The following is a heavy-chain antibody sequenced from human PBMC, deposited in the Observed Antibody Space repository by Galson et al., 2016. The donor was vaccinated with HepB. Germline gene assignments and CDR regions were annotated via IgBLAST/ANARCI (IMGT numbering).Heavy chain of an antibody. CDR2: ISGSGQWT. J-gene: IGHJ3*02. CDR3: AKSSSLRLRTPFDM. Sequence: SLRLSCATAGLSCRNDGMSWVRQAPGKGLGCVGSISGSGQWTFAADSVKGRFIISRDNSRDTLFLQMSSLRVEDTATYFCAKSSSLRLRTPFDMWGQGTKVFVS. CDR1: GLSCRNDG. D-gene: IGHD1-14*01. V-gene: IGHV3-23*01.